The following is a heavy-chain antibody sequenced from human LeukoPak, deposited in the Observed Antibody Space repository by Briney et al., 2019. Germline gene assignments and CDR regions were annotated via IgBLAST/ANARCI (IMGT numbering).Heavy chain of an antibody. J-gene: IGHJ4*02. CDR3: AKSMTKVTTASDY. D-gene: IGHD4-17*01. CDR1: GFTFSSYA. V-gene: IGHV3-23*01. Sequence: GGSLRVSCAASGFTFSSYAMSWVRQAPGNGLEWVSAISGSGGSTYYADSVKGRFTISRDNSKNTLYLQMNSLRAEDTAVYYCAKSMTKVTTASDYWGQGTLVTVSS. CDR2: ISGSGGST.